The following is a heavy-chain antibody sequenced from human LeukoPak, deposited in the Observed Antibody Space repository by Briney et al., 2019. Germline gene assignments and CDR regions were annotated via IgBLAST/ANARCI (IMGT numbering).Heavy chain of an antibody. CDR3: ARAHGYGDYAHDAFDV. V-gene: IGHV4-30-2*01. D-gene: IGHD4-17*01. J-gene: IGHJ3*01. CDR2: IYHSGST. Sequence: PSETLSLTCAVSGGSISSGGYSWSWIRQPPGKGLEWIGYIYHSGSTYYNPSLKSRVTISVDRSKNHFSLKLSSVTAADTAVYYCARAHGYGDYAHDAFDVWGRGTMVTVSS. CDR1: GGSISSGGYS.